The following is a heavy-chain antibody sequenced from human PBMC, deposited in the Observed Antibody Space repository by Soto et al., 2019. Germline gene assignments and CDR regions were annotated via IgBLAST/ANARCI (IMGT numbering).Heavy chain of an antibody. V-gene: IGHV3-23*01. J-gene: IGHJ4*02. Sequence: GGSLRLSCAASGFTFSSYAMSWVRQAPGKGLEWVSAISGSGGSTYYADSVKGRFTISRDNSKNTLYLQMNSLRAEDTAVYYCAKDTGYYYDSSGLWGVFDYWGQGTLVTVSS. D-gene: IGHD3-22*01. CDR2: ISGSGGST. CDR3: AKDTGYYYDSSGLWGVFDY. CDR1: GFTFSSYA.